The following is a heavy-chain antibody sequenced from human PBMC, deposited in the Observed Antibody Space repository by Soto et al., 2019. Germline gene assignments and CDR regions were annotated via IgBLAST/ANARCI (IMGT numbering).Heavy chain of an antibody. V-gene: IGHV3-21*01. J-gene: IGHJ6*02. CDR2: ISSSSSYI. Sequence: GGSLRLSCAASGFPFSIYSMNWVRQSPGKGLEWVSSISSSSSYIYYADSVKGRFTISRDNAKNSLYLQMNSLRAEDTAVYYCARDLKIGYYYDYGMDVWGQGTTVTFSS. CDR3: ARDLKIGYYYDYGMDV. CDR1: GFPFSIYS.